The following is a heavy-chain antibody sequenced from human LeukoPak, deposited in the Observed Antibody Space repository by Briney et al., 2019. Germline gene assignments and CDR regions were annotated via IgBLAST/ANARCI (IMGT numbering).Heavy chain of an antibody. CDR2: INHRGST. J-gene: IGHJ3*02. D-gene: IGHD2-2*01. V-gene: IGHV4-34*01. Sequence: SETLSLTCAVYGESLSKYYWTWIRQSPGKGLEWIGEINHRGSTNHNPSLKSRVTLSVDTSKHQFSLKLKSVTAADTAVYYCARSYCSSTTCYAVGAFDIWGQGTTVTVSS. CDR3: ARSYCSSTTCYAVGAFDI. CDR1: GESLSKYY.